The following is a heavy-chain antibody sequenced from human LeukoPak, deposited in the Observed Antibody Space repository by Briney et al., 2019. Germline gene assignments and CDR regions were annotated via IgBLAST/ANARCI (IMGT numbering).Heavy chain of an antibody. J-gene: IGHJ4*02. D-gene: IGHD2-15*01. CDR2: IYYSGST. CDR1: GGSISSYY. V-gene: IGHV4-59*01. CDR3: AARLTPRYYFDY. Sequence: SETLSLTCTVSGGSISSYYWSWIRQPPGKGLEWIGYIYYSGSTNYNPSLKSRVAISVDTSKNQFSLKLSSVTAADTAVYYCAARLTPRYYFDYWGQGTLVTVSS.